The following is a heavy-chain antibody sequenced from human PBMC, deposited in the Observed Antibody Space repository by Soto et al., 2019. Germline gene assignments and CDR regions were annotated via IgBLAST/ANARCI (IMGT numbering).Heavy chain of an antibody. J-gene: IGHJ4*02. Sequence: ASETLSLTCAVSGGSISSGDYSWSWIRQPPGKGLEWIGYVFHSGSTYYSPSLKSRVTISVDGSKNQFSLRLTSVTAADTGVYYCARGSYGAGSDYWGQGTLVTVSS. D-gene: IGHD3-10*01. V-gene: IGHV4-30-2*01. CDR1: GGSISSGDYS. CDR3: ARGSYGAGSDY. CDR2: VFHSGST.